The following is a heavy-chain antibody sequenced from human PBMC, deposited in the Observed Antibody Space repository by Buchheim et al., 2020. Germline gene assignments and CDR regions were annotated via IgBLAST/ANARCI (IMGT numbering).Heavy chain of an antibody. V-gene: IGHV3-33*01. CDR3: ARDQDWAFQY. CDR1: GFTFNRFG. J-gene: IGHJ4*02. Sequence: QVQLKESGGGVIQPGRSLRLSCIASGFTFNRFGMHWVRQAPGKGLEWLGVIYYDGDKKYYADSVKGRFIISRDNSKNTLFLEMNSLRDEDTAVYYCARDQDWAFQYWGQGSL. CDR2: IYYDGDKK. D-gene: IGHD3-9*01.